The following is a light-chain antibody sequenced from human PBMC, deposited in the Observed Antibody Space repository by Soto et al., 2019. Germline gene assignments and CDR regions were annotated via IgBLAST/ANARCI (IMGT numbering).Light chain of an antibody. CDR2: GAS. CDR3: HQYNNWPPGT. J-gene: IGKJ1*01. CDR1: QSVSSN. V-gene: IGKV3-15*01. Sequence: EIVMTQSPATLSVSPGEGATLSCRASQSVSSNLAWYQQRPGQPPRLLIHGASTRATGIPARFSGSGSGTEFTLTIISLQSEDFAVYYCHQYNNWPPGTCGQGTKVEIK.